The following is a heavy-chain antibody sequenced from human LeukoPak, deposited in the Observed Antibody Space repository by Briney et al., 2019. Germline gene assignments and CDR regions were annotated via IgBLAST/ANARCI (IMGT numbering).Heavy chain of an antibody. CDR3: ATSSGWYPKYFDY. CDR1: GFTFSTYP. V-gene: IGHV3-23*01. Sequence: GGSLRLSCAASGFTFSTYPMSWVRQAPGKGLEWVSAISGSGGDTYYADSVKGRFTISRENSKNTLYLQMNSLRAEDTALYYCATSSGWYPKYFDYWGQGTLVTVSS. D-gene: IGHD6-19*01. J-gene: IGHJ4*02. CDR2: ISGSGGDT.